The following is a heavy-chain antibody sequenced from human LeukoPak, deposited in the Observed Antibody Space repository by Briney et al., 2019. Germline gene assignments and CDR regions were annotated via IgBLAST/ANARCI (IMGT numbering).Heavy chain of an antibody. D-gene: IGHD4-17*01. V-gene: IGHV1-46*01. J-gene: IGHJ4*02. CDR3: ARDSGYGDRGLVDY. Sequence: ASVKVSCKASGYTFTSYYMHWVRLAPGQGLEWMGIINPSGGSTSYAQKFQGRVTMTRDTSISTAYMELSRLRSDDTAVYYCARDSGYGDRGLVDYWGQGTLVTVSS. CDR2: INPSGGST. CDR1: GYTFTSYY.